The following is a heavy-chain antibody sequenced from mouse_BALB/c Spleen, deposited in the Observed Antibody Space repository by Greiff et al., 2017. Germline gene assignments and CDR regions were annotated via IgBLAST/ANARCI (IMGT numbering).Heavy chain of an antibody. CDR3: ARAGYYGSSYYYFDY. V-gene: IGHV1S56*01. Sequence: QVQLQQSGAELVKPGASVKLSCTASGFNITDSYMHWVKQRPGQGLEWIGWIYPGNVNTKYNEKFKGKATLTADKSSSTAYMQLSSLTSEDSAVYFCARAGYYGSSYYYFDYWGQGTTLTVSS. CDR2: IYPGNVNT. CDR1: GFNITDSY. D-gene: IGHD1-1*01. J-gene: IGHJ2*01.